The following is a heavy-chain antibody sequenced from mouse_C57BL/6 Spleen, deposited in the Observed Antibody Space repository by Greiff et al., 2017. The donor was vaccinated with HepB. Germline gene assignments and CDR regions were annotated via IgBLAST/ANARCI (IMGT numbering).Heavy chain of an antibody. V-gene: IGHV1-59*01. CDR2: IDPSDSYT. Sequence: QVQLQQPGAELVRPGTSVKLSCKASGYTFTSYWMHWVKQRPGQGLEWIGVIDPSDSYTNYNQKFKGKATLTVDTSSSTAYMQLSSLTSEDSAVYYCTEGFPYFDYWGQGTTLTVSS. J-gene: IGHJ2*01. CDR3: TEGFPYFDY. CDR1: GYTFTSYW.